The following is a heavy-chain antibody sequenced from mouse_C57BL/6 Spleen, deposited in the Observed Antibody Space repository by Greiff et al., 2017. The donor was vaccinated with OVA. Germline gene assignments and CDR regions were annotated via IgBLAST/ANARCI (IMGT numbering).Heavy chain of an antibody. J-gene: IGHJ1*03. Sequence: VQLKESGPELVKPGASVKISCKASGYSFTDYNMHWVKQSNGKSLEWIGVINPNYGTTSYNQKFKGKATLTVDQSSSTAYMQLNSLTSEDSAVYYGARAVYYYGSSYWDFDVWGTGTTVTVSS. D-gene: IGHD1-1*01. CDR2: INPNYGTT. V-gene: IGHV1-39*01. CDR3: ARAVYYYGSSYWDFDV. CDR1: GYSFTDYN.